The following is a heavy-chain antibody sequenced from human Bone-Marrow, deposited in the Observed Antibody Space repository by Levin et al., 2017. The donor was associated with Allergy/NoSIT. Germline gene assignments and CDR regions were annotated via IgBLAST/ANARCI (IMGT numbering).Heavy chain of an antibody. J-gene: IGHJ4*02. D-gene: IGHD3-9*01. V-gene: IGHV1-46*03. CDR2: INPSRGST. Sequence: ASVKVSCKASGYTFTRNFVFWVRQPPGQGLEWMGVINPSRGSTSYAQKFQGRVVMTSDTSTNTVYMELNSLRSEDTAVYYCARTAEGYDTLTGYFDYWGQGTLVTVSS. CDR3: ARTAEGYDTLTGYFDY. CDR1: GYTFTRNF.